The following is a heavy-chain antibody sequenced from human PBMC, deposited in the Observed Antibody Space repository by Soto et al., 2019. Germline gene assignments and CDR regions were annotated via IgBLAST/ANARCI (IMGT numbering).Heavy chain of an antibody. Sequence: PSETLSLTCTVSGGSISSYYWSWIRQPPGKGLEWIGYIYYSGSTNYNPSLKSRVTISVDTSKNQFSLKLSSVTAADTAVYYCAREGPVAELDYWGQGTLVTVSS. CDR1: GGSISSYY. V-gene: IGHV4-59*01. J-gene: IGHJ4*02. CDR3: AREGPVAELDY. D-gene: IGHD6-19*01. CDR2: IYYSGST.